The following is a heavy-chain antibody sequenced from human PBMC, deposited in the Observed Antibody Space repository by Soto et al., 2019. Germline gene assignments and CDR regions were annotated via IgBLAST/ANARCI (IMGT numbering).Heavy chain of an antibody. CDR1: GGSISSGGYY. D-gene: IGHD5-12*01. Sequence: TLSLTCTVSGGSISSGGYYWSWIRQHPGKGLEWIGYIYYSGSTYYNPSLKSRVTISVDTSKNQFSLKLSSVTAADTAVYYCARDKSGYGAVDYWGQGTLVTVS. CDR3: ARDKSGYGAVDY. CDR2: IYYSGST. J-gene: IGHJ4*02. V-gene: IGHV4-31*03.